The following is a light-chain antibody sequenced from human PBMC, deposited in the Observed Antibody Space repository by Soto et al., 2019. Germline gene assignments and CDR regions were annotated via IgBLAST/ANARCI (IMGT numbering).Light chain of an antibody. CDR1: QSVRSN. V-gene: IGKV3-15*01. Sequence: EVVSTQTQNTLSVSPGERATLSWSASQSVRSNLAWYQHKPGQAPRLLIYGASSRATGIPARFSGSGSGTDFTLTISGLQSEDCAVYYCQQYHNWPPNTFGQRSNVDI. CDR3: QQYHNWPPNT. J-gene: IGKJ1*01. CDR2: GAS.